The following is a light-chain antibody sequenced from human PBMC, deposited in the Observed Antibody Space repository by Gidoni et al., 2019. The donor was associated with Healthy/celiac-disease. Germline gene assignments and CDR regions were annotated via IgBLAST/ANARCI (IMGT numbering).Light chain of an antibody. J-gene: IGKJ2*01. CDR1: QDISNY. CDR3: QQYDNLPYT. CDR2: DAS. V-gene: IGKV1-33*01. Sequence: SPSSLSASVGDRVTITCQASQDISNYLNWYQQKPGKAPKLLIYDASNLETGVPSRFSGSGSGTDFTFTISSLQPEDIATYYCQQYDNLPYTFGQXTKLEIK.